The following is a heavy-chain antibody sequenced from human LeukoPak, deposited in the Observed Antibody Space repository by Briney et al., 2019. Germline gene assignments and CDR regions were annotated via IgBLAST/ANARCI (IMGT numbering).Heavy chain of an antibody. CDR2: ISSSSSYI. J-gene: IGHJ4*02. CDR3: ASSVYDILTGYYPPDDY. Sequence: GWSLRLSCAASGFTFSSYSMNWVRQAPGKGLEWVSSISSSSSYIYYADSVKGRFTISRDNAKNSLYLQMNSLRAEDTAVYYCASSVYDILTGYYPPDDYWGQGTLVTVSS. D-gene: IGHD3-9*01. V-gene: IGHV3-21*01. CDR1: GFTFSSYS.